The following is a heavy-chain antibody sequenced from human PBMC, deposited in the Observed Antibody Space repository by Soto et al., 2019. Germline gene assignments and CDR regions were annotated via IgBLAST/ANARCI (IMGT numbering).Heavy chain of an antibody. CDR2: IRPNGGST. CDR1: GYTFTAYY. D-gene: IGHD2-2*01. J-gene: IGHJ6*02. V-gene: IGHV1-2*02. CDR3: ARGSVESAAKPSGMDV. Sequence: GASVKVTCKASGYTFTAYYLHWVRQAPGQEFEWMGWIRPNGGSTDFARQFQGRFTMTWDTSISTAYMEMSSLRSDDTAVYYCARGSVESAAKPSGMDVWGQGTTVTVSS.